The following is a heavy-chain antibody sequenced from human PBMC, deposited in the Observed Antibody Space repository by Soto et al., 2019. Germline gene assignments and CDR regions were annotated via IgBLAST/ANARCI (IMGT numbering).Heavy chain of an antibody. CDR3: ARDLGYYYDSSGYYPSSYYYYGMDV. CDR2: INPNSGGT. J-gene: IGHJ6*02. V-gene: IGHV1-2*04. Sequence: ASVKVSCKASGYTFIGYYMHWVRQAPGQGLEWMGWINPNSGGTNYAQKFQGWVTMTRDTSISTAYMELSRLRSDDTAVYYCARDLGYYYDSSGYYPSSYYYYGMDVWG. CDR1: GYTFIGYY. D-gene: IGHD3-22*01.